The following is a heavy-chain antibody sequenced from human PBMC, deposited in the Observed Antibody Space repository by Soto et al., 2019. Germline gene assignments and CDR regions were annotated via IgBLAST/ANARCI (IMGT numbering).Heavy chain of an antibody. CDR3: ARVIYGGWSTIKDYYYYAMDV. V-gene: IGHV3-48*02. CDR1: GFSFSTYD. D-gene: IGHD5-12*01. Sequence: GGSLRLSCAASGFSFSTYDLNWVRQAPGKVLEWVSYISGGSSRIFYADTVKGRFTISRDNAKNSLYLQMNSLRDEDTGVYYCARVIYGGWSTIKDYYYYAMDVWGQGTTVTVSS. CDR2: ISGGSSRI. J-gene: IGHJ6*02.